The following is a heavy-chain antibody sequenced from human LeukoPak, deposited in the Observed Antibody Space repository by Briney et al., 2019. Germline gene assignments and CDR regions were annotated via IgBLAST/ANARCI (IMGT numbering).Heavy chain of an antibody. CDR3: AKQLGYCSDGSCYFPY. V-gene: IGHV3-23*01. D-gene: IGHD2-15*01. CDR1: GFTFSSYA. J-gene: IGHJ4*02. Sequence: GGSLRLSCAASGFTFSSYAMSWVRQAPGKGLEWVSTISGSGTSTFYADSVKGRFTISRDNSKNTLTLQMNSLRAEDTAVYYCAKQLGYCSDGSCYFPYWGQGTLVTVSS. CDR2: ISGSGTST.